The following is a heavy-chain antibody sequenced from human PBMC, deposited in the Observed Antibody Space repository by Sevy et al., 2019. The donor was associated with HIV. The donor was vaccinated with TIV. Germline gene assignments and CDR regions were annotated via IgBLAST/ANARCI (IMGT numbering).Heavy chain of an antibody. Sequence: ASVKVSCKASGYTFSSYGISWVRQAPGQGLEWMGWISDYNGYTNYAHKFQGRVTMSTETSTRTAYMELRSLRSDDTAVYFCPREGYYYRSGTYRPPNYYGMDVWGQGTAVTVSS. CDR3: PREGYYYRSGTYRPPNYYGMDV. J-gene: IGHJ6*02. V-gene: IGHV1-18*01. CDR1: GYTFSSYG. CDR2: ISDYNGYT. D-gene: IGHD3-10*01.